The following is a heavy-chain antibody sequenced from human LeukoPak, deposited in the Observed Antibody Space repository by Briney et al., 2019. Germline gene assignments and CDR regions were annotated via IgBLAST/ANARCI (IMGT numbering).Heavy chain of an antibody. V-gene: IGHV4-34*01. D-gene: IGHD6-19*01. CDR1: GGSFSGYY. CDR2: INHSGST. CDR3: ARDYVGVAGTFDY. J-gene: IGHJ4*02. Sequence: PSETLSLTCAVYGGSFSGYYWSWIRQPPGKGLEWIGEINHSGSTNYNPSLKSRVSISVDTSKNQFSLKLSSATAADTAVYFCARDYVGVAGTFDYWGQGTLVTVSS.